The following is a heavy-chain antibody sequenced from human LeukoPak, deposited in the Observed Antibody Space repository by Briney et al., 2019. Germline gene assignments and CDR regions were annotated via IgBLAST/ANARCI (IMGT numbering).Heavy chain of an antibody. D-gene: IGHD2-15*01. J-gene: IGHJ5*02. V-gene: IGHV3-23*01. CDR3: ARVILGYCSGGSCHNWFDP. CDR1: GFTFSSYA. Sequence: GGSLRLSCAASGFTFSSYAMTWVRQAPGKGLEWVSAISGSGGSTYYADSVKGRFTISRDNAKNTLYLQMNSLRAEDTAVYYCARVILGYCSGGSCHNWFDPWGQGTLVTVSS. CDR2: ISGSGGST.